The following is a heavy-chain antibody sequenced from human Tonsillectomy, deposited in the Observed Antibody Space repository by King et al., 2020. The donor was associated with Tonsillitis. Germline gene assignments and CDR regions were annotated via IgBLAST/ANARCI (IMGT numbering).Heavy chain of an antibody. CDR2: IYTSGST. CDR1: GGSISSGSYY. V-gene: IGHV4-61*02. CDR3: ARVEGVRGYYYYMDV. J-gene: IGHJ6*03. Sequence: VQLQESGPGLVKPSQTLSLTCTVSGGSISSGSYYWSWIRQPAGKGLEWIGRIYTSGSTNYNPSLKSRLTMSVDTSKNQFSLKPSSVTAADTAVYYCARVEGVRGYYYYMDVWGKGTTVTVSS. D-gene: IGHD3-10*02.